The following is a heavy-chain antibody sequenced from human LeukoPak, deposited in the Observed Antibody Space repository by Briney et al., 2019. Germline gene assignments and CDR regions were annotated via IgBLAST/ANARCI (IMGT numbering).Heavy chain of an antibody. J-gene: IGHJ3*02. CDR2: IYYSGST. V-gene: IGHV4-39*07. CDR1: GGSINSSSYY. D-gene: IGHD1-26*01. Sequence: PSETLSLTCTVSGGSINSSSYYWGWIRQPPGKGLEWIGSIYYSGSTYYNPSLKSRVTISVDTSKNQFSLKLSSVTAADTAVYYCARDMSGSYFWAFDIWGQGTMVTVSS. CDR3: ARDMSGSYFWAFDI.